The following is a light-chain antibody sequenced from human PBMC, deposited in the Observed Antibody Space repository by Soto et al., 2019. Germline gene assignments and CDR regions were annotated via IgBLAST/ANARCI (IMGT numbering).Light chain of an antibody. CDR1: SFNIGTNS. CDR2: GNT. J-gene: IGLJ2*01. Sequence: QSVLTQPPSASATPGQSVTISCSGSSFNIGTNSVNWYQHFPVAAPQLLIVGNTQRPSGVPDRFSGSKTGTSASLAISGLMSGDEADYYCSAWDVSLNCLVFGGGTKLTVL. V-gene: IGLV1-44*01. CDR3: SAWDVSLNCLV.